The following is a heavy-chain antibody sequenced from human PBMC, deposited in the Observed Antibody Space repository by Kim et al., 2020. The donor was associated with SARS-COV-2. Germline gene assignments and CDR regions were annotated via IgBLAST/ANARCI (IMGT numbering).Heavy chain of an antibody. J-gene: IGHJ4*02. CDR2: ISYDGSNK. CDR3: AREYHSPLWSGYPLDY. Sequence: GGSLRLSCAASGFTFSSYAMHWVRQAPGKGLEWVAVISYDGSNKYYADSVKGRFTISRDNSKNTLYLQMNSLRAEDTAVYYCAREYHSPLWSGYPLDYWGQGTLVTVSS. V-gene: IGHV3-30-3*01. D-gene: IGHD3-3*01. CDR1: GFTFSSYA.